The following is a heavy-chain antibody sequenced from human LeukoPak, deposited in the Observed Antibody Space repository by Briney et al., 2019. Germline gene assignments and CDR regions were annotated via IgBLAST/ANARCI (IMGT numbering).Heavy chain of an antibody. CDR3: GKAYSSGWYYFDS. J-gene: IGHJ4*02. V-gene: IGHV3-23*01. Sequence: GGSLRLSCAASGFTFNSYAMSWVRQAPGKGLEWVSGISSGGNTYYADSVKGRFTISRDNSENTLYLQMNSLRAEDTAVYYCGKAYSSGWYYFDSWGQGTLVTVSS. CDR1: GFTFNSYA. CDR2: ISSGGNT. D-gene: IGHD6-19*01.